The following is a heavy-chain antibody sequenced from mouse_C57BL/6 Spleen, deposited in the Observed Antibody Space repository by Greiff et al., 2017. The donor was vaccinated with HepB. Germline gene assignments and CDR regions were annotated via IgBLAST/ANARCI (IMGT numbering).Heavy chain of an antibody. Sequence: DVMLVESGGGLVKPGGSLKLSCAASGFTFSSYAMSWVRQTPEKRLEWVATISDGGSYTYYPDNVKGRFTISRDNAKNNLYLQMSHLKSEDTAMYYCARDRGYGSSLYFDYWGQGTTLTVSS. J-gene: IGHJ2*01. D-gene: IGHD1-1*01. CDR1: GFTFSSYA. CDR2: ISDGGSYT. V-gene: IGHV5-4*01. CDR3: ARDRGYGSSLYFDY.